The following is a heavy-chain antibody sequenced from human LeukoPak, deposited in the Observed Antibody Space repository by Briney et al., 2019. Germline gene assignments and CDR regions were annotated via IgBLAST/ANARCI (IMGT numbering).Heavy chain of an antibody. D-gene: IGHD3-22*01. Sequence: SETLSLTCTVSGGSISSYYWSWIRQPPGKGLEWIGYIYYSGSTNYNPSLKSRVTISVDTSKNQFSLKLSSVTAADTAVYYCARLYYYDSSGYYYPVGDYFDYWGQGSLVTVSS. CDR1: GGSISSYY. CDR2: IYYSGST. V-gene: IGHV4-59*08. CDR3: ARLYYYDSSGYYYPVGDYFDY. J-gene: IGHJ4*02.